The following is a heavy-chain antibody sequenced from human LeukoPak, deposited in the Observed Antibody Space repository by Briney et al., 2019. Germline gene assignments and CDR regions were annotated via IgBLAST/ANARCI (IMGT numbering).Heavy chain of an antibody. CDR2: IYHSGTA. D-gene: IGHD1-26*01. J-gene: IGHJ4*02. CDR3: ARGKAYSGSYYGIFDY. V-gene: IGHV4-59*08. CDR1: GGSISSYY. Sequence: SETLSLTYTVSGGSISSYYWTWLRQPPGKGLEWIGGIYHSGTAYYNPSLRGRVSISLDTSKTQFSLKLSSVTAADTAIYYCARGKAYSGSYYGIFDYWGQGTLVTVSS.